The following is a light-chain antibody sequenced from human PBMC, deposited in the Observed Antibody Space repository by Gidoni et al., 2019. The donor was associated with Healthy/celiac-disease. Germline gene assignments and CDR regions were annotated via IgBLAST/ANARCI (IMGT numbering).Light chain of an antibody. CDR1: QSVNSN. J-gene: IGKJ5*01. Sequence: EIVMTQSPATLPVSPGERATLSCRASQSVNSNLAWYQQKPGQAPRLLIYGASTRATGIPARFSGSGSGTEFTLTISSLQSEDFAVYYCQQYNNWPITFGQGTRLEIK. CDR2: GAS. CDR3: QQYNNWPIT. V-gene: IGKV3D-15*01.